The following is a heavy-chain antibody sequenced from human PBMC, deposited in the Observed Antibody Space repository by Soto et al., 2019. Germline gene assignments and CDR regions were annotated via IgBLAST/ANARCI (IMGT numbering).Heavy chain of an antibody. D-gene: IGHD3-16*01. Sequence: QVQVVESGGGVVQPGRSLRLSCAASGFVFSNYGMHWVRQAPGKGLEWVAVISNDGNDEYYIDSVKGRFTISRDNSKNTLYSQMNTLNTGDTALYYCAKDMHSGRNRLGAGYWGQGTRVTVSS. V-gene: IGHV3-30*18. J-gene: IGHJ1*01. CDR2: ISNDGNDE. CDR3: AKDMHSGRNRLGAGY. CDR1: GFVFSNYG.